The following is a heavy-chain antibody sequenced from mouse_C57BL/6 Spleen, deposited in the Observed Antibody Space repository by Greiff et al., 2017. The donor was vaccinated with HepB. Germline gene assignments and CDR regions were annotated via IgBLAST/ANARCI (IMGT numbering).Heavy chain of an antibody. Sequence: VKLVESGAELARPGASVKLSCKASGYTFTSYGISWVKQRTGQGLEWIGEIYPRSGNTYYNEKFKGKATLTADKSSSTAYMELRSLTSEDSAVYFCAEGEGTAMDYWGQGTSVTVSS. CDR2: IYPRSGNT. CDR3: AEGEGTAMDY. J-gene: IGHJ4*01. CDR1: GYTFTSYG. V-gene: IGHV1-81*01.